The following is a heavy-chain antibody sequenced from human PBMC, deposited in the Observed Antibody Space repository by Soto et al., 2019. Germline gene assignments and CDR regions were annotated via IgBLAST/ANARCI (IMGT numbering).Heavy chain of an antibody. V-gene: IGHV3-15*04. D-gene: IGHD2-21*02. CDR3: VTRFTAVATARFDY. Sequence: VVSLRLSCTASGFTFSKAYMNWVRQAPGKGLEWVGQIDSKIDADKTDLAAPVKGRFTLSRDDSKNTVYLQMNGLEIEDTAMYYCVTRFTAVATARFDYWGQGPRSPSPQ. CDR1: GFTFSKAY. CDR2: IDSKIDADKT. J-gene: IGHJ4*02.